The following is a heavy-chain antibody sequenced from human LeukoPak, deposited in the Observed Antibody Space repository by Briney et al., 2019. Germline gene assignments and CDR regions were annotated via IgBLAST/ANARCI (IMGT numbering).Heavy chain of an antibody. V-gene: IGHV4-38-2*01. CDR1: GYSISGGYY. CDR3: ARVSGGPGYIQI. Sequence: SETLSLTCGVSGYSISGGYYWGWIRQPPGKGLEWIGSIFHSGTTYYNPSLKSRVTISVDTSKNQFSLKLSSVTAADTAMYYCARVSGGPGYIQIWGQGTLVTVSS. CDR2: IFHSGTT. D-gene: IGHD1-26*01. J-gene: IGHJ1*01.